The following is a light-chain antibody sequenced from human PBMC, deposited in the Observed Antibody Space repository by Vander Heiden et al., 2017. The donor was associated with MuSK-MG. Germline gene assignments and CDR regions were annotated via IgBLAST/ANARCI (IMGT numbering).Light chain of an antibody. CDR3: NSRDSSCNHGVV. Sequence: SSELTPDPAVSVALGPTVRLPCQGDHLRSYYASWYQQKPGQAPVLVIYGKNNRPSGIPDRFSGSSSGNTASLTITGAQAEDEADYYCNSRDSSCNHGVVFGGGTKLTVL. CDR2: GKN. J-gene: IGLJ2*01. CDR1: HLRSYY. V-gene: IGLV3-19*01.